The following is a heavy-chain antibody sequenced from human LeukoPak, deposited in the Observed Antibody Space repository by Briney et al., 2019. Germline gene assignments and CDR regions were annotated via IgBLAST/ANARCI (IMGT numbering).Heavy chain of an antibody. Sequence: GESLRISCKGSGYSFTSYWISWVRQMPGKGLEWMGKIDPSDSYTNYSPSFQGHVTISADKSISTAYLQWSSLKASDTVMYYCARATVSKYCSGGSCYQGPFDYWGQGTLVTVSS. V-gene: IGHV5-10-1*01. D-gene: IGHD2-15*01. CDR1: GYSFTSYW. CDR2: IDPSDSYT. J-gene: IGHJ4*02. CDR3: ARATVSKYCSGGSCYQGPFDY.